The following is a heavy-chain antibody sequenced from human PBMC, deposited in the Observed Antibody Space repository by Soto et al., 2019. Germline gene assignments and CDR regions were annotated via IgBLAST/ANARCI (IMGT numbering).Heavy chain of an antibody. CDR3: ARDRITIFGVVIGNYYYYGMDV. J-gene: IGHJ6*02. CDR1: GYTFTSYA. Sequence: ASVKVSCKASGYTFTSYAMHWVRQAPGQRLEWMGRINAGNGNTKYSQKFQGRVTITRDTSASTAYMELSSLRSEDTAVYYCARDRITIFGVVIGNYYYYGMDVWG. V-gene: IGHV1-3*01. CDR2: INAGNGNT. D-gene: IGHD3-3*01.